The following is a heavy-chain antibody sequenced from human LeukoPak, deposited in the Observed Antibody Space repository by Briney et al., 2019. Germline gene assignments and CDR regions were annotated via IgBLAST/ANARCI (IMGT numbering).Heavy chain of an antibody. J-gene: IGHJ4*02. CDR3: ARRGGTMEQFDY. CDR1: AGSLSSYY. V-gene: IGHV4-59*01. D-gene: IGHD3-10*01. Sequence: SETLSLTCTVSAGSLSSYYWSWLRQPPGKGLEWIGYIYYSGSTNYNPSLKSRVTIPVDTSKNQFSLKLSSVTAADTAVYYCARRGGTMEQFDYGGQGTLVTVSS. CDR2: IYYSGST.